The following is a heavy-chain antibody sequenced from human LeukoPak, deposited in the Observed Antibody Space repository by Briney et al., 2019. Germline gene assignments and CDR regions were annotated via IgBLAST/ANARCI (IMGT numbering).Heavy chain of an antibody. V-gene: IGHV3-49*04. CDR1: GFTFGDYA. J-gene: IGHJ4*02. CDR2: IRSKAYGRTT. D-gene: IGHD3-3*01. CDR3: TRDVLSDFWSGYSPVDY. Sequence: GGSLRLSCTASGFTFGDYAMSWVRQAPGKGLEWVGFIRSKAYGRTTEYAASVKGRFTISRDDSKSIAYLQMNSLKTEDTAVYYCTRDVLSDFWSGYSPVDYWGQGTLVTVSS.